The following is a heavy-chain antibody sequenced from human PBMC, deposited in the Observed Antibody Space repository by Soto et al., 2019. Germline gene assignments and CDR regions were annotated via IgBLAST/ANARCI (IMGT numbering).Heavy chain of an antibody. CDR3: ARVGSSGYLL. D-gene: IGHD3-22*01. Sequence: ASVKISCKASGYTFSSYDISWVRQAPGQGLEWMGWISAYNGDTNYEQKLQDRVTMTTDTSTSTAYMELRSLRSDDTAVYYCARVGSSGYLLWGQGTLVTVSS. CDR1: GYTFSSYD. CDR2: ISAYNGDT. V-gene: IGHV1-18*01. J-gene: IGHJ4*02.